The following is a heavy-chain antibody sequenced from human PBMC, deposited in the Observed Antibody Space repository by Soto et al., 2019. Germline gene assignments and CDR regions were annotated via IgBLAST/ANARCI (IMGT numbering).Heavy chain of an antibody. D-gene: IGHD1-26*01. CDR1: GFSLSTSGVG. Sequence: KSGPTLVNPTQTLTLTCTFSGFSLSTSGVGVGWIRQPPGKALEWLALIYWNDDKRYSPSLKSRLTITKDTSKNQVVLTMTNMDPVDTATYYCAHRRIRSWELHYYYYYYGMDVWGQGTTVTVSS. J-gene: IGHJ6*02. V-gene: IGHV2-5*01. CDR2: IYWNDDK. CDR3: AHRRIRSWELHYYYYYYGMDV.